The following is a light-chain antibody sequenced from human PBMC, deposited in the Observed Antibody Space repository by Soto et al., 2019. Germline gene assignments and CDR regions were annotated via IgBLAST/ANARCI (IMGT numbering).Light chain of an antibody. CDR1: SSNVGSND. CDR2: RNN. J-gene: IGLJ1*01. CDR3: AAWDDSLSGFYV. V-gene: IGLV1-47*01. Sequence: QSALTHPHSASGAIGQRVTISCSGSSSNVGSNDVYWYQQLPATAPKLHIYRNNQRPSGVPDRFSSSKSDTSASLAICGLRSEDEADYYCAAWDDSLSGFYVFGTWTKVTVL.